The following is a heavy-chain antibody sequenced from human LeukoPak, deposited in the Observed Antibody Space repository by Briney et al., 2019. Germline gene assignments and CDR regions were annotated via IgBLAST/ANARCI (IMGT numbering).Heavy chain of an antibody. CDR1: GGSISSYY. Sequence: SETLSLTCTVSGGSISSYYWSWIRQPPGKGLEWIGSIYYSGSTNYNPSLKSRVTISVDASKNQFSLKLSSVTAADTAVYYCARWGNWYSSGWYVWDYYYYMDVWGKGTTVTVSS. CDR3: ARWGNWYSSGWYVWDYYYYMDV. CDR2: IYYSGST. D-gene: IGHD6-19*01. J-gene: IGHJ6*03. V-gene: IGHV4-59*01.